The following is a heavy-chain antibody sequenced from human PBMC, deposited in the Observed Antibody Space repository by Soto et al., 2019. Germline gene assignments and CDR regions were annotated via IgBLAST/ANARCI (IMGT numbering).Heavy chain of an antibody. V-gene: IGHV4-39*01. CDR2: IYYDGST. CDR3: ARLLLRSDYYYYYGMDV. J-gene: IGHJ6*02. CDR1: GGSISSNTYY. Sequence: SETLSLTCTVSGGSISSNTYYWAWIRRPPGKGLECIGSIYYDGSTYYNPSLKSRLTISVDTSKNQLSLELNSVTAADTAVYYCARLLLRSDYYYYYGMDVWGQGTTVTVS. D-gene: IGHD3-16*01.